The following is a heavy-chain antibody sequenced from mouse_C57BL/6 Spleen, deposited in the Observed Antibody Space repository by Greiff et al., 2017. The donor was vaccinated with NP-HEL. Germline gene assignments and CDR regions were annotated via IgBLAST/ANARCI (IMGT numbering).Heavy chain of an antibody. V-gene: IGHV1-19*01. CDR3: AIPSYYYGSSPGY. CDR1: GYTFTDYY. J-gene: IGHJ2*01. CDR2: INPYNGGT. D-gene: IGHD1-1*01. Sequence: EVQLVESGPVLVKPGASVKMSCKASGYTFTDYYMNWVQQSHGKSLEWIGVINPYNGGTSYNQKFKGKATLTVDKSSSTAYMELNSLTSEDSAVYYGAIPSYYYGSSPGYWGQGTTLTVSS.